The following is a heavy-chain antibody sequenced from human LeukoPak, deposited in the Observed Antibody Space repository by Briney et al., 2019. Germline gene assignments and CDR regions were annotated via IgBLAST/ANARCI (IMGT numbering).Heavy chain of an antibody. CDR3: ARSTPYCSSTSCYLPDFDY. CDR1: GFTFSSYW. V-gene: IGHV3-48*04. Sequence: GGSLRLSCAASGFTFSSYWMSWVRQAPGKGLEWVSYISSSVSTIYYAASVKGRFTISRDNAKNSLYLQMNSLRAEDTAVYYCARSTPYCSSTSCYLPDFDYWGQGTLVTVSS. CDR2: ISSSVSTI. D-gene: IGHD2-2*01. J-gene: IGHJ4*02.